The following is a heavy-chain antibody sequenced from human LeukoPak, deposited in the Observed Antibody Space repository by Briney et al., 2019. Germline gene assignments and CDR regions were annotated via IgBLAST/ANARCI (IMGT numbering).Heavy chain of an antibody. Sequence: SETLSLTCSVSGYSISSGSYWGWIRQPPGKGLEWIGSIHHSGSTSYNPSLKSRVTISVDTSKNQFSLKLSSVTAADTAVYYCARQIYSSGWYIGAFDIWGQGTMVTVSS. CDR2: IHHSGST. V-gene: IGHV4-38-2*02. J-gene: IGHJ3*02. CDR3: ARQIYSSGWYIGAFDI. CDR1: GYSISSGSY. D-gene: IGHD6-19*01.